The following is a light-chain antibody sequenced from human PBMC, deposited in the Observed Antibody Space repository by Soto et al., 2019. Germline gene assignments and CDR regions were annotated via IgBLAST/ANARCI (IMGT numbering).Light chain of an antibody. CDR3: QQYNSYST. CDR2: DAS. J-gene: IGKJ1*01. CDR1: QTISTY. V-gene: IGKV1-39*01. Sequence: DIQMTQSPSSLSASVGDRVTITCRASQTISTYLNWYQQKPGKAPRLLIYDASSLLSGVPSRFSGSGSGTDFTLTIASLQPEDFSTYYCQQYNSYSTFGQGTKVEVK.